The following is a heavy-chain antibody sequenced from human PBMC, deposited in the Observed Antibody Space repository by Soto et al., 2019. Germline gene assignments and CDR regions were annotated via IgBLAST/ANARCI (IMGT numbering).Heavy chain of an antibody. J-gene: IGHJ4*02. Sequence: SVKVSCKASGSTFTSSAVQWVRQARGQRLEWIGWIVVGSGNTNYAQKFQERVTITRDMSTSTAYMELSSLRSEDTAVYYCAAVGIGYCSGGSCYPPYWGQGTLVTVSS. CDR2: IVVGSGNT. D-gene: IGHD2-15*01. CDR1: GSTFTSSA. CDR3: AAVGIGYCSGGSCYPPY. V-gene: IGHV1-58*01.